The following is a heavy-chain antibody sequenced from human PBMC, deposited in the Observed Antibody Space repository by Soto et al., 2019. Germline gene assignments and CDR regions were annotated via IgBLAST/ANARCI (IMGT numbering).Heavy chain of an antibody. CDR2: ISGSGGST. V-gene: IGHV3-23*01. J-gene: IGHJ4*02. D-gene: IGHD3-10*01. CDR3: AKAGFGELLYYFDY. Sequence: GGSLRLSCAASGFTFSSYGMHWVRQAPGKGLEWVSAISGSGGSTYYADSVKGRFTISRDNSKNTLYLQMNSLRAEDTAVYYCAKAGFGELLYYFDYWGQGTLVTVSS. CDR1: GFTFSSYG.